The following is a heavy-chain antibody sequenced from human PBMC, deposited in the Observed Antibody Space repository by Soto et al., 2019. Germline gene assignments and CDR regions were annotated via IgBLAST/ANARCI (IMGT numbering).Heavy chain of an antibody. D-gene: IGHD1-26*01. J-gene: IGHJ5*02. CDR2: INTNTGDT. CDR3: ARWVGASNWFDP. Sequence: ASVKVSCKTSGYTFTGYHIHWVRQAPGQGLEWMGWINTNTGDTNYAQKFQGWVTMTRDTSINTAHVQLSRLTSDDTAVYYCARWVGASNWFDPWGQGTLV. CDR1: GYTFTGYH. V-gene: IGHV1-2*04.